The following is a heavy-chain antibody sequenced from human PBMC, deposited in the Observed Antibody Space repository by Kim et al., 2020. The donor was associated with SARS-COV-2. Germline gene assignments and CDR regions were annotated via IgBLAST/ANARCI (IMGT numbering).Heavy chain of an antibody. CDR1: GYTFTSYY. V-gene: IGHV1-46*01. J-gene: IGHJ6*02. D-gene: IGHD1-26*01. Sequence: ASVKVSCKASGYTFTSYYMHWVRQAPGQGLEWMGIINPSGGSTSYAQKFQGRVTMTRDTSTSTVYMELSSLRSEDTAVYYCARDLSRFVDLWGIVGAPPLSNGMDVWGQGTTVTVSS. CDR3: ARDLSRFVDLWGIVGAPPLSNGMDV. CDR2: INPSGGST.